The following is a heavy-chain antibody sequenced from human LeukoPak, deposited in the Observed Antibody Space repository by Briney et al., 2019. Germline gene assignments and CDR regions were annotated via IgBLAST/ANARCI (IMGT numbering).Heavy chain of an antibody. J-gene: IGHJ4*02. V-gene: IGHV3-48*02. CDR2: ITGSSSIT. CDR3: TRDPNALDY. CDR1: GFAFSSYS. Sequence: GGSLRLSCATSGFAFSSYSMNWVRQAPGKGLEWVSYITGSSSITHYAESVKGRLTISRDNAKNSLYLQMNNLRDEDTAVYYCTRDPNALDYWGQGTLVTVSS.